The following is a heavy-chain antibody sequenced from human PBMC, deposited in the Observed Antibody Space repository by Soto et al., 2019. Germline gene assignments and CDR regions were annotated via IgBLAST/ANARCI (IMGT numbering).Heavy chain of an antibody. V-gene: IGHV3-64D*06. D-gene: IGHD1-26*01. CDR1: GLTLSSYD. CDR2: ISRKGNNI. CDR3: VKEEIVVVGGFDH. J-gene: IGHJ4*02. Sequence: GGSLRLSCSASGLTLSSYDMHWVRQAPGKGLEYVSGISRKGNNIYYADSVKGRFTISRDTFKDTLFLQMTSLRAEDTALYYCVKEEIVVVGGFDHWGQGTLVTVSS.